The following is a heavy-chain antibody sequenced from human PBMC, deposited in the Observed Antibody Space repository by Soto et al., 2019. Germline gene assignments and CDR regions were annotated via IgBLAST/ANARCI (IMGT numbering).Heavy chain of an antibody. J-gene: IGHJ4*02. CDR1: GFTFSSYA. CDR2: ISGSGGST. V-gene: IGHV3-23*01. D-gene: IGHD4-17*01. CDR3: AKSRWGSTVKGD. Sequence: EVQLLESGGGLVQPGGSLRLSCAASGFTFSSYAMSWVRQAPGKGLEWVSAISGSGGSTYYAVSVKGRFTISRDNSKNTLYLQMNSLRAEDTAVYYCAKSRWGSTVKGDWGQGTLVTVSS.